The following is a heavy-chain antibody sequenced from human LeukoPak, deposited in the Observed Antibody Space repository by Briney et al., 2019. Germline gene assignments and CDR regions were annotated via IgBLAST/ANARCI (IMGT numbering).Heavy chain of an antibody. CDR2: FYYSGST. CDR3: ARDQEGSGTDY. J-gene: IGHJ4*02. Sequence: PSETLSLTCTVSGGSISSGDYYWSWIRQHPGKGLGWIGYFYYSGSTYYNPSLKSRVTISLDTSKNQFSLKLSSVTAADTAVYYCARDQEGSGTDYWGQGTLVTVSS. CDR1: GGSISSGDYY. V-gene: IGHV4-31*03. D-gene: IGHD3-10*01.